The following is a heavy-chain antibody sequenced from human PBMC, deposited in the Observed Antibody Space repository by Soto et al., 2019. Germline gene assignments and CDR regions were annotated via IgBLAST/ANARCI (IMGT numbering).Heavy chain of an antibody. V-gene: IGHV3-7*03. CDR3: ARVLRGYSYGYVKWFDP. D-gene: IGHD5-18*01. CDR1: GFTFSSHW. CDR2: IKQDGSEK. J-gene: IGHJ5*02. Sequence: GGSLRLSCAASGFTFSSHWMSWVRQAPGKGLEWVANIKQDGSEKYYVDSVKGRFTISRDNAKNSLYLQMNSLRAEDTAVYYCARVLRGYSYGYVKWFDPWGQGTLVTVSS.